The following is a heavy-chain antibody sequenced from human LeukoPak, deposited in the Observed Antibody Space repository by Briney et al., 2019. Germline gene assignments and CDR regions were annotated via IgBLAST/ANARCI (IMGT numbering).Heavy chain of an antibody. D-gene: IGHD1-26*01. CDR2: ISSSSSTI. J-gene: IGHJ4*02. CDR1: GFTFSSYS. CDR3: AREGPGSYYYFDY. Sequence: QAGGSLRLSCAASGFTFSSYSMNWVRQAPGQGLEWVSYISSSSSTIYYADSVKGRFTISRDNAKSSLYLQMNSLRAEDTAVYYCAREGPGSYYYFDYWGQGALVTVSS. V-gene: IGHV3-48*01.